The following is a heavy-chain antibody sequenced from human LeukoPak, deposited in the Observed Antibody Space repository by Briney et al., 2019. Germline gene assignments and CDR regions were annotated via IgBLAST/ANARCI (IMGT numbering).Heavy chain of an antibody. Sequence: GASVKVSCKASGYTFTSYDIIWVRQATGQGLEWMGWMNTNSGNTGYAQKFQGRVTMTRNTSISTAYMELSSLRSEDTAVYYCARGSYSSGYDYWGQGTLVTVSS. CDR1: GYTFTSYD. CDR3: ARGSYSSGYDY. CDR2: MNTNSGNT. J-gene: IGHJ4*02. D-gene: IGHD6-19*01. V-gene: IGHV1-8*01.